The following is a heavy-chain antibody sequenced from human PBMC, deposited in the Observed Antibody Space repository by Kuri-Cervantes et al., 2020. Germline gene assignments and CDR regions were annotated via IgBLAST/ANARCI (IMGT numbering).Heavy chain of an antibody. CDR3: AREIGYCSGGSCYGGFAPDAFDI. Sequence: GGSLRLSCAASGFTFDDYAMHWVRQAPGKGLEWVSGISWNSGSIGYADSVKGRFTISRDNAKNSLYLQMNSLRAEDTAVYYCAREIGYCSGGSCYGGFAPDAFDIWGQGTMVTVSS. CDR1: GFTFDDYA. CDR2: ISWNSGSI. J-gene: IGHJ3*02. D-gene: IGHD2-15*01. V-gene: IGHV3-9*01.